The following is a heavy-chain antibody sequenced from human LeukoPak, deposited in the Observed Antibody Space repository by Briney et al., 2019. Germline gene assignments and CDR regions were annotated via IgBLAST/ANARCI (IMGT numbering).Heavy chain of an antibody. D-gene: IGHD6-13*01. CDR2: IYYSGTT. V-gene: IGHV4-38-2*02. CDR3: AREGRYSSSWYYFDF. CDR1: GFTFSDYY. Sequence: GSLRLSCAASGFTFSDYYMSWIRQPPGKGLEWIGSIYYSGTTYYNSSLKSRVTISIDTSKNQFSLKLTSVTAADTAVYFCAREGRYSSSWYYFDFWGQGTLVTVSS. J-gene: IGHJ4*02.